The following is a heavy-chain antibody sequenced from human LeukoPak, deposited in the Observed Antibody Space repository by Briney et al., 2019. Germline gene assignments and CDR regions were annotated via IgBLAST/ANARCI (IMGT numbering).Heavy chain of an antibody. CDR1: GDSISSGGYY. J-gene: IGHJ3*02. CDR3: ARDRRLLTQYPDAFDI. Sequence: PSETLSLTCTVSGDSISSGGYYWRWIRQHPGKGLEWIGYIYYSGSTYYNPSLKSRVTISVDTSKNQFSLKLSSVTAADTAVYYCARDRRLLTQYPDAFDIWGQGTMVTVSS. V-gene: IGHV4-31*03. D-gene: IGHD6-25*01. CDR2: IYYSGST.